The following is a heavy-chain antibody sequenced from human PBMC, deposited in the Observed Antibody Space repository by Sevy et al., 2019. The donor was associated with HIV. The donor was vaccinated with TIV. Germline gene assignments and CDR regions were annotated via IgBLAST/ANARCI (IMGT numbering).Heavy chain of an antibody. D-gene: IGHD1-26*01. CDR3: ARAENYYGGRNCDS. CDR2: ISSSSSSI. J-gene: IGHJ4*02. V-gene: IGHV3-48*02. CDR1: GFTLSSYS. Sequence: GGSLRLSCAVSGFTLSSYSMNWVRQAPGKGLEWVSYISSSSSSIYYADSVKGRFTISRDNAKNSLYLQMNSLRDEDTAVYYCARAENYYGGRNCDSWGQGTLVTVSS.